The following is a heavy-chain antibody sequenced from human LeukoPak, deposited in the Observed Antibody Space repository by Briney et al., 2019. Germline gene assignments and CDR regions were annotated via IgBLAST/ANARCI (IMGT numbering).Heavy chain of an antibody. Sequence: PSETLSLTCTVSGGSISSYYWSWIRQPPGKGLEWIGCIYYSGSTNYNPSLKSRVTISVDTSKNQFSLKLSSVTAADTAVYYCARDRGGYSCAWGMDVWGQGTTVTVSS. CDR2: IYYSGST. J-gene: IGHJ6*02. V-gene: IGHV4-59*01. D-gene: IGHD5-18*01. CDR1: GGSISSYY. CDR3: ARDRGGYSCAWGMDV.